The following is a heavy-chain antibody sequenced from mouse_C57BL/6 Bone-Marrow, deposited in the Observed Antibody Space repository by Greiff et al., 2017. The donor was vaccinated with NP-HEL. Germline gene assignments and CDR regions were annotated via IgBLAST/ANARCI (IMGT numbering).Heavy chain of an antibody. Sequence: VQLQQPGAELVKPGASVKLSCKASGYTFTSYWMHWVKQRPGQGLEWIGMIHPNSGSTNYNEKFKSKATLTVDKSSSTAYMQLSSLTSEDSAVYYCARPYDYDEAWFAYWGQGTLVTVSA. CDR2: IHPNSGST. V-gene: IGHV1-64*01. CDR3: ARPYDYDEAWFAY. CDR1: GYTFTSYW. D-gene: IGHD2-4*01. J-gene: IGHJ3*01.